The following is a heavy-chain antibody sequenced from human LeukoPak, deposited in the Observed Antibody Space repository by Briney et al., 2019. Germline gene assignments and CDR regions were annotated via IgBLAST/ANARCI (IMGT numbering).Heavy chain of an antibody. CDR2: IYYSGTT. D-gene: IGHD1-26*01. Sequence: GSLRLSCAASGFTFSNYAMSWIRQPPGKGLEWIASIYYSGTTHYNPSLTSRVTVSVDTSKNQLSLRLTSVAAADTSVYYCARHDSGTYYRFDYWGQGTLVTVSS. CDR1: GFTFSNYA. CDR3: ARHDSGTYYRFDY. J-gene: IGHJ4*02. V-gene: IGHV4-39*01.